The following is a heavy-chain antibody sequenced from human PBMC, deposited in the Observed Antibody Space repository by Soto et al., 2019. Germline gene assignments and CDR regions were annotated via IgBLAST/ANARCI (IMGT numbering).Heavy chain of an antibody. CDR2: IYYSGST. Sequence: SETLSLTCTVSGDSINSGGYYWTWIRQHPGKGLEWIGYIYYSGSTYYNPSLKSRVTISVDTSKNQFSLKLSSVTAADTAVYYCARRAQTYYYYMDVWGKGTTVTVSS. V-gene: IGHV4-31*03. J-gene: IGHJ6*03. CDR1: GDSINSGGYY. CDR3: ARRAQTYYYYMDV.